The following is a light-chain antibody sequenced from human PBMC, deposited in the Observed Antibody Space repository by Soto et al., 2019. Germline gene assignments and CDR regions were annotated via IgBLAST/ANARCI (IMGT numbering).Light chain of an antibody. J-gene: IGLJ1*01. Sequence: QSALTQSASVSGSPGQSITISCTGTSSDVGGYDSVSWYQQHPGKAPKLMIYEVSNRPSGVSYRFSGSKSDNTAALTISGLQAEDEADYYCSSYSISNTLVFGTGTKVTVL. CDR1: SSDVGGYDS. CDR3: SSYSISNTLV. V-gene: IGLV2-14*01. CDR2: EVS.